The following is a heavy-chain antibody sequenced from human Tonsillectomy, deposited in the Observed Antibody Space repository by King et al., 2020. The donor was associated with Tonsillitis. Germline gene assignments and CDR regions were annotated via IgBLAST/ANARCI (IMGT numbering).Heavy chain of an antibody. CDR3: ARLNCGGDCAS. CDR2: INHSGST. D-gene: IGHD2-21*02. Sequence: VQLQQWGAGLLKPSETLSLTCAVYGGSFSGYYWSWIRQPPGKGLEWIGEINHSGSTNYNPSLKSRVTISVDTSKNQFSLKLSSVTAADTAVYYCARLNCGGDCASWGQGTLVTVSS. CDR1: GGSFSGYY. J-gene: IGHJ1*01. V-gene: IGHV4-34*01.